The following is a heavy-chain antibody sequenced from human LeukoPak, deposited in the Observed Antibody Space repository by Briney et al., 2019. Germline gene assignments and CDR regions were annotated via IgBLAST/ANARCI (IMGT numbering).Heavy chain of an antibody. CDR1: GFTFDDYA. J-gene: IGHJ4*02. CDR2: ISSDSSYI. V-gene: IGHV3-21*01. D-gene: IGHD4-17*01. CDR3: VRGSYGAYDY. Sequence: GGSLRLSCAASGFTFDDYAMHWVRQVPGKGLEWVSSISSDSSYIYYADAVHGRFTVSRDNAKYSLYLQMNSLRAEDTAVYYCVRGSYGAYDYWGQGSLVTVSS.